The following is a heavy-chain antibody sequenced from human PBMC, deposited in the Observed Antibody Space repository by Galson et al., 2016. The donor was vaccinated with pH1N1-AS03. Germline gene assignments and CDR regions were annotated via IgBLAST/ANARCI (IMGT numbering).Heavy chain of an antibody. CDR1: GGSMSGYY. Sequence: SETLSLTCTVSGGSMSGYYWSWIRQSPERGLEWIGCVYYSGTPTYNPSLKSQVTISVDTSKNQFSLKLSSVTAADTALYYCARVKWDRDIPSNDAFDIWGPGTMVTVSS. CDR2: VYYSGTP. V-gene: IGHV4-59*12. J-gene: IGHJ3*02. CDR3: ARVKWDRDIPSNDAFDI. D-gene: IGHD1-26*01.